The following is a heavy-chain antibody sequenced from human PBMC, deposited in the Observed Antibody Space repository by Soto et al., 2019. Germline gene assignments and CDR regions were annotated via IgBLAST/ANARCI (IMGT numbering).Heavy chain of an antibody. Sequence: QVQLQESGPGLVKPSETLSLTCTVSGGSVSSGSYYCSWIRQPPGKGLEWIGYIDYSGSTNYNPSLKSRVTISVDTSKNQFSLKLSSVTAADTAVYYCANYPTTVTSDYWGQGTLVTVSS. CDR3: ANYPTTVTSDY. CDR2: IDYSGST. CDR1: GGSVSSGSYY. D-gene: IGHD4-17*01. J-gene: IGHJ4*02. V-gene: IGHV4-61*01.